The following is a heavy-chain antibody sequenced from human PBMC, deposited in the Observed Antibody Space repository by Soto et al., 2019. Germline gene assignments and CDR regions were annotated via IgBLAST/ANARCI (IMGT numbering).Heavy chain of an antibody. J-gene: IGHJ4*02. V-gene: IGHV3-48*01. CDR1: GFIFSSYG. Sequence: GGSLRLSCAASGFIFSSYGMNWVRQAPGKGLELVSFISSSSSTFYYVDSVKGRFTISRDDSKNTLYLQMNSLRVDDTAVYYCARDFIVGAPDYFDYWGQGTLVTVSS. CDR3: ARDFIVGAPDYFDY. D-gene: IGHD1-26*01. CDR2: ISSSSSTF.